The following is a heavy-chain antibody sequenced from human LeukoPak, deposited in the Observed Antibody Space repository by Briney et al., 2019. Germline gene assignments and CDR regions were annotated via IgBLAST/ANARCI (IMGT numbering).Heavy chain of an antibody. J-gene: IGHJ6*02. Sequence: ASVKISCKVSGYTLTELSMHWVRQAPGKGLEWMGGFDPEDGETIYAQKFQGRVTMTEDTSTDTAYMELSSLRSEDTAVYYCATAFPAVAGIYYYYGMDVWGQGTTVTVSS. V-gene: IGHV1-24*01. CDR3: ATAFPAVAGIYYYYGMDV. CDR1: GYTLTELS. D-gene: IGHD6-19*01. CDR2: FDPEDGET.